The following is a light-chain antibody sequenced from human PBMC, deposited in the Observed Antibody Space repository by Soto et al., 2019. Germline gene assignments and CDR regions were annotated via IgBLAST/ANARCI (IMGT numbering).Light chain of an antibody. CDR1: SGHSNYA. Sequence: QPVLTQSPSASASLGVSVKLTCTLSSGHSNYAIAWHQQQSEKGPRYLMKLNSDGSHSKGDGIPDRFSGSSSGAERYLTISSLQSEDEADYYCQTWGSGIVVFGGGTKVTVL. CDR2: LNSDGSH. J-gene: IGLJ2*01. CDR3: QTWGSGIVV. V-gene: IGLV4-69*01.